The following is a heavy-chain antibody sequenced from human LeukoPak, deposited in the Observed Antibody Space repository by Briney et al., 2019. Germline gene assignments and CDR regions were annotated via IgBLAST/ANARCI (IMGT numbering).Heavy chain of an antibody. CDR3: ARDGNDVMDY. CDR2: ISGYNDNA. Sequence: SENVSRKASVYILTHYCISWVGQAPGPGLEWVGWISGYNDNAHYPQKLQGRVTTTRETSTSTVYMELRRLSSDDTAIYYCARDGNDVMDYWGQGTLVTVSS. J-gene: IGHJ4*02. CDR1: VYILTHYC. D-gene: IGHD1-1*01. V-gene: IGHV1-18*01.